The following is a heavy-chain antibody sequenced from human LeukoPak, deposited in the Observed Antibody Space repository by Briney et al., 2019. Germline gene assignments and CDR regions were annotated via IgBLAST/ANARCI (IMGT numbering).Heavy chain of an antibody. CDR1: GFTFSSYS. CDR3: ARDGDYSNYVPFDY. Sequence: GGSLRLSCAASGFTFSSYSMNWVRQAPGNGLEWVSSISSSSSYIYYADSVKGRFTISRDNAKNSLYLQMNSLRDEDTAVYYCARDGDYSNYVPFDYWGQGTLVTVSS. CDR2: ISSSSSYI. J-gene: IGHJ4*02. V-gene: IGHV3-21*01. D-gene: IGHD4-11*01.